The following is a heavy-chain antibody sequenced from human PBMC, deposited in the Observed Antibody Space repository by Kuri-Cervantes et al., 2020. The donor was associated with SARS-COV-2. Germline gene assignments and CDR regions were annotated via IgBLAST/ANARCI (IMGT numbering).Heavy chain of an antibody. CDR1: GFTVSSNY. V-gene: IGHV3-53*01. CDR3: ASIFTGDSSGYY. Sequence: LLSAASGFTVSSNYMSWVRQAPGKGLEWVSVIYSGGSTYYADSVKGRFTITRENSKNTLYLQMNSLRAEETAVDYCASIFTGDSSGYYWGQGTLVTVSS. D-gene: IGHD3-22*01. J-gene: IGHJ4*02. CDR2: IYSGGST.